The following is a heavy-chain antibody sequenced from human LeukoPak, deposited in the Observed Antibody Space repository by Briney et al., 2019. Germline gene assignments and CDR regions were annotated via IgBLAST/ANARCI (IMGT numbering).Heavy chain of an antibody. V-gene: IGHV1-8*01. CDR3: ARGRRVVVPAAIFYYMDV. D-gene: IGHD2-2*01. J-gene: IGHJ6*03. CDR2: MNPNSGNT. Sequence: ASVKVSCKASGYTFTSYDINWVRQATGQGLEWMGWMNPNSGNTGYAQKFQGRVTMTRNTSISTAYMELSSLRSEDMAVYYCARGRRVVVPAAIFYYMDVWGKGTTVTVSS. CDR1: GYTFTSYD.